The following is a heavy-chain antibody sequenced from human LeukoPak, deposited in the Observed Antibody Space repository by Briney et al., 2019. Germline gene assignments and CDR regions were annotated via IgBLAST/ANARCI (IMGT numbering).Heavy chain of an antibody. J-gene: IGHJ4*02. D-gene: IGHD3-9*01. V-gene: IGHV3-11*04. CDR1: GFTFSDYY. Sequence: GGSLRLSCAASGFTFSDYYMSWIRQAPGKGLEWVSYISSSGSTIYYADSVKGRFTISRDNAKNSLYLQMNSLRAEDTAVYYCAKHFGWLLLESYFDYWGQGTLVTVSS. CDR3: AKHFGWLLLESYFDY. CDR2: ISSSGSTI.